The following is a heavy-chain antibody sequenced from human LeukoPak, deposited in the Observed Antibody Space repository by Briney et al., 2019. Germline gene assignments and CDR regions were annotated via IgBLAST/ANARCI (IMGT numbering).Heavy chain of an antibody. V-gene: IGHV3-53*01. D-gene: IGHD2-21*01. Sequence: GGSLRLSCAASGFTFSSTYMSWVRQAPGKGLEWVSVIYKDGKIYYIDCVKGRFTISRDTSKNTLYLQMNSLRVEDTAVYYCASRHCSGGDCYFAGADPFDHWGQGTLVTVSS. CDR1: GFTFSSTY. CDR3: ASRHCSGGDCYFAGADPFDH. J-gene: IGHJ4*02. CDR2: IYKDGKI.